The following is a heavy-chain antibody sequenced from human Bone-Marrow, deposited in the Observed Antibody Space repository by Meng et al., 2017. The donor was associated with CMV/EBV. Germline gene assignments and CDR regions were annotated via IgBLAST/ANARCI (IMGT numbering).Heavy chain of an antibody. CDR1: GYTFTSYA. CDR3: ARGRLSLDYDFWSGYYRGWFDP. J-gene: IGHJ5*02. V-gene: IGHV1-3*02. Sequence: ASVKVSCKASGYTFTSYAMHWVRQAPGQRLEWMGWSNAGNGNTKYSQEFQGRVTITRNTSISTAYMELSSLRSEDTAVYYCARGRLSLDYDFWSGYYRGWFDPWGQGTLVTVSS. D-gene: IGHD3-3*01. CDR2: SNAGNGNT.